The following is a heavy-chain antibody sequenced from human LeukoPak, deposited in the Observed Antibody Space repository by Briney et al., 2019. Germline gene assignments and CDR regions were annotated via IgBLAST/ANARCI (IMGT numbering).Heavy chain of an antibody. Sequence: SESLSLTCTVSGGSFSSYYWSWLRQPPGKGLEWIGYIYYSGSTNYNPSLKSRVTISVDTSKNQFSLQLSSVTAADTAVYYCASGAPFETYFEYWGQGTLVTVSS. CDR3: ASGAPFETYFEY. D-gene: IGHD3-10*01. V-gene: IGHV4-59*01. CDR2: IYYSGST. CDR1: GGSFSSYY. J-gene: IGHJ4*02.